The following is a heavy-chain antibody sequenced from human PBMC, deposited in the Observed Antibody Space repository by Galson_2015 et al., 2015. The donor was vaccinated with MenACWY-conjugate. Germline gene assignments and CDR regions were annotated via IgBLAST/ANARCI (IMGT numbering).Heavy chain of an antibody. V-gene: IGHV3-64*02. CDR3: ARKDGATYGYNDY. Sequence: SLRLSCAGSGFIFTDYDMHWVCQAPGKGLEYVSAISTYGGSTYYADSMKGRFTISRDNSKNMLFLQMGSLRVEDTAVYYCARKDGATYGYNDYWGQGTLVIVSS. CDR1: GFIFTDYD. CDR2: ISTYGGST. J-gene: IGHJ4*02. D-gene: IGHD5-18*01.